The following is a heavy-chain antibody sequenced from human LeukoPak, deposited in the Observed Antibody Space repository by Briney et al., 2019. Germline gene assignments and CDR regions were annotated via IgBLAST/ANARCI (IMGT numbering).Heavy chain of an antibody. D-gene: IGHD1-26*01. CDR1: GYTFTGYY. CDR2: INPNSGGT. J-gene: IGHJ4*02. Sequence: GASVKVSCKTSGYTFTGYYMYWVRQAPGQGLEWMGRINPNSGGTNYAQKFQGRVTMTRDTSISTAYMELSRLRSDDTAVYYCARATSGSYQFDYWGQGTLVTVSS. V-gene: IGHV1-2*06. CDR3: ARATSGSYQFDY.